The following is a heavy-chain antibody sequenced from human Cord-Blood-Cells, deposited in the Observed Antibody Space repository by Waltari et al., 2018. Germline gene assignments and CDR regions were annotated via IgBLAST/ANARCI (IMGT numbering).Heavy chain of an antibody. CDR2: IYYSGST. V-gene: IGHV4-39*01. D-gene: IGHD7-27*01. J-gene: IGHJ3*02. CDR3: ASSTGDDAFDI. CDR1: GGSISSSSYY. Sequence: QLQLQESGPGLVKPSETLSLTCTVSGGSISSSSYYCGWIRQPPGKGLEWIGSIYYSGSTYYNPSLKSRVTISVDTSKNQFSLKLSSVTAADTAVYYCASSTGDDAFDIWGQGTMVTVSS.